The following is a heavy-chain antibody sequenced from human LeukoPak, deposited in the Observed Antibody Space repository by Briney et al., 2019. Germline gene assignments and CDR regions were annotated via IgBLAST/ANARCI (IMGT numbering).Heavy chain of an antibody. Sequence: GGSLRLSCTASGFTFGDYAMSWFRQAPGKGLEWVSYISSSSSTIYYADSVKGRFTISRDNAKNSLYLQMNSLRAEDTAVYYCARDQDYGFWSGYSFDYWGQGTLVTVSS. CDR1: GFTFGDYA. J-gene: IGHJ4*02. CDR3: ARDQDYGFWSGYSFDY. D-gene: IGHD3-3*01. V-gene: IGHV3-48*01. CDR2: ISSSSSTI.